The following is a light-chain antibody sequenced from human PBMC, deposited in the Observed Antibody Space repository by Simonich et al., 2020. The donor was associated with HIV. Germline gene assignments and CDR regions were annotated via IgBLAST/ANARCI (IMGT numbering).Light chain of an antibody. Sequence: EIVLTQSPATLSLSPGERATLSCRASQGVSNYLAWYQQKPGQAPRLLIYDASNRATGIPARFSGSGSGTDFTLTISSLEPEDFAVYYCQQRSNWPRTFGQGTKVEIK. CDR1: QGVSNY. V-gene: IGKV3-11*01. J-gene: IGKJ1*01. CDR3: QQRSNWPRT. CDR2: DAS.